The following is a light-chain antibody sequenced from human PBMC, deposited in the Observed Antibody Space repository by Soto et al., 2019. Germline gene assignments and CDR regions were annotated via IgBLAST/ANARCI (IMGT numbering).Light chain of an antibody. CDR1: QSVSNN. J-gene: IGKJ4*01. CDR3: QQYNNWPLT. V-gene: IGKV3-15*01. Sequence: DIVLTQPPATLSVSPGERVTLSCRASQSVSNNLAWYQQQPGQAPRLLIYGASTRATGFPARFSGSGSGTEFTLTISSLQSEDFAVYYCQQYNNWPLTFGGGTKVDI. CDR2: GAS.